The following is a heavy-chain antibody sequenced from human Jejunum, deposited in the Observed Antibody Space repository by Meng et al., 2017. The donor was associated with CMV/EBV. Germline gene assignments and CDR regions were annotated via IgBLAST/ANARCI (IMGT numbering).Heavy chain of an antibody. V-gene: IGHV4-61*01. CDR1: GTYS. CDR2: VFYSGSS. D-gene: IGHD3-10*01. CDR3: ARGAVNMVRGVSYYFDY. Sequence: GTYSWNWIRQSPGKGLEWIASVFYSGSSDYNPSLKSRVTISVDTSRNQFFLELTSVTAADTAVYYCARGAVNMVRGVSYYFDYWGQGALVTVSS. J-gene: IGHJ4*02.